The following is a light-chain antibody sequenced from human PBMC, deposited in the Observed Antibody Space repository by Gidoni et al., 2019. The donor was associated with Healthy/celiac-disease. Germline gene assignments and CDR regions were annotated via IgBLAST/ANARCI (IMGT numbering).Light chain of an antibody. V-gene: IGLV2-8*01. CDR2: EVS. J-gene: IGLJ2*01. CDR3: SSYAGSNRVV. CDR1: SSDVGGDHY. Sequence: QSALTQPPSTSGSPGQSVTISCTGTSSDVGGDHYVSCYQQHPGKAPKLMIYEVSKRPSWVPDRFSGSKSGNTASLTVSGLQAEDEADYYCSSYAGSNRVVFGGGTKLTVL.